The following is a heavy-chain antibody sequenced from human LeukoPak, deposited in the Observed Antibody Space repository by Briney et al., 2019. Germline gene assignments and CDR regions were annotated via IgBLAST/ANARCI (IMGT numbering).Heavy chain of an antibody. CDR2: IYYSGST. Sequence: PSQTLSLTCTVSGGSISSGGYYCSWIRQHPGKGLEWIGYIYYSGSTYYNPSLKSRVTISVDTSKNQFSLKLSSVTAADTAVYYCARDSGNYYDSSGLVFDYWGQGTLVTVSS. CDR1: GGSISSGGYY. V-gene: IGHV4-31*03. J-gene: IGHJ4*02. D-gene: IGHD3-22*01. CDR3: ARDSGNYYDSSGLVFDY.